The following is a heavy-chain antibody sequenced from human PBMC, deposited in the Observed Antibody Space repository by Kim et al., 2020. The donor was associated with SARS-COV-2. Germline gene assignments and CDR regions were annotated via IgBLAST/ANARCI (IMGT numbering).Heavy chain of an antibody. Sequence: SVKVSCKASGGTFSSYAIIWVRQAPGQGLEWMGRIIPILGIANYAQKFQGRVTITEDKATNTAYMELSSLRSEDTSVYYCARRSIVGAHYYGMDVWGQGTTVTVSS. J-gene: IGHJ6*02. V-gene: IGHV1-69*04. CDR3: ARRSIVGAHYYGMDV. CDR2: IIPILGIA. CDR1: GGTFSSYA. D-gene: IGHD1-26*01.